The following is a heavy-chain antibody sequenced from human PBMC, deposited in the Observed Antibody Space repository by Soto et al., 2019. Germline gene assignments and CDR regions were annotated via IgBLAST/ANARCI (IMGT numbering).Heavy chain of an antibody. J-gene: IGHJ4*02. D-gene: IGHD5-12*01. Sequence: EVQLVESGGGLVQPGGSLRLSCVAYGFSVNSYWMHWVRQAPGKGLVWVPRSNGAGSDTSSADSVKGRLTISRDNAQNTLYLHMNDLTAEDTAVYYCTRGASGYGNFDTWGQGTLVIVSS. CDR2: SNGAGSDT. CDR1: GFSVNSYW. V-gene: IGHV3-74*01. CDR3: TRGASGYGNFDT.